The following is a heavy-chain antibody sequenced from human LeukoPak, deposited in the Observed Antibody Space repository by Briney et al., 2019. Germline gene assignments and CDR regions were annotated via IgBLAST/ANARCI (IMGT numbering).Heavy chain of an antibody. D-gene: IGHD3-22*01. J-gene: IGHJ4*02. CDR3: ARDYYDSSGYYLYYFDY. CDR1: GFTFSDYY. V-gene: IGHV3-11*05. Sequence: GGSLRLSCAASGFTFSDYYMSWIRQAPGKGLEWVSYISSSSSYTNHADSVKGRFTISRDNAKNSLYLQMNSLRAEDTAVYYCARDYYDSSGYYLYYFDYWGQGTLVTVSS. CDR2: ISSSSSYT.